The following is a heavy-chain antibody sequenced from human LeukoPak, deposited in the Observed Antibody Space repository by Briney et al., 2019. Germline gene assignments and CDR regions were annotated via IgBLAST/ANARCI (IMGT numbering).Heavy chain of an antibody. J-gene: IGHJ4*02. V-gene: IGHV3-23*01. D-gene: IGHD6-19*01. CDR3: AKQWLVGI. Sequence: GGSLRLSCAASGFSFRDHAMNWVRQAPGQGLEWVSSLSETGETTDYADSVKGRFTISRDNSNNILYLQMSSLRADDTAVYYCAKQWLVGIWGQGTLVTVSS. CDR1: GFSFRDHA. CDR2: LSETGETT.